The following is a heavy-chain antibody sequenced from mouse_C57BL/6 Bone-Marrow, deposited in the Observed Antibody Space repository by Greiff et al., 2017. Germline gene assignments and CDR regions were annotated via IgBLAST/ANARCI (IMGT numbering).Heavy chain of an antibody. CDR3: ARYMANYYGNFYAMDY. CDR2: IRNKANGYTT. J-gene: IGHJ4*01. V-gene: IGHV7-3*01. CDR1: GFTFTDYY. Sequence: EVNLVESGGGLIQPGGSLSLSCAASGFTFTDYYMSWVRQPPGKALEWLGFIRNKANGYTTEYSASVKGRFTISRDNSQSILYLQMNALRAEDSATYYCARYMANYYGNFYAMDYWGQGTSVTVSS. D-gene: IGHD2-1*01.